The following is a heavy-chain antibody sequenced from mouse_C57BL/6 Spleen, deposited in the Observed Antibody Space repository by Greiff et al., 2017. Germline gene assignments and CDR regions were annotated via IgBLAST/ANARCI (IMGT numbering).Heavy chain of an antibody. D-gene: IGHD1-1*01. CDR3: ARPYGSSPWFAY. V-gene: IGHV1-61*01. J-gene: IGHJ3*01. CDR1: GYTFTSYW. CDR2: IYPSDSET. Sequence: QVQLQQPGAELVRPGSSVKLSCKASGYTFTSYWMDWVKQRPGQGLEWIGNIYPSDSETHYNQKFKDKATLTVDKSSSTAYMQLSSLTSEDSAVYYCARPYGSSPWFAYWGKGTLVTVSA.